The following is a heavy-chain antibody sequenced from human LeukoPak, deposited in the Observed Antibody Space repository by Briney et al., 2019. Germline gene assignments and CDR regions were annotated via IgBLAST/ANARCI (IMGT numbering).Heavy chain of an antibody. J-gene: IGHJ5*02. D-gene: IGHD2-2*02. CDR2: VNPNSGGT. CDR3: VRGCSSTSCYTGSYWFEP. Sequence: ASVKVSCKASGYTFTGYYMHWVRQAPGQGLEWMGWVNPNSGGTNYAQKFQGRVTMTRDTSISTAYMELSRLRSDDTAVYYCVRGCSSTSCYTGSYWFEPWGQGTLVTVSS. V-gene: IGHV1-2*02. CDR1: GYTFTGYY.